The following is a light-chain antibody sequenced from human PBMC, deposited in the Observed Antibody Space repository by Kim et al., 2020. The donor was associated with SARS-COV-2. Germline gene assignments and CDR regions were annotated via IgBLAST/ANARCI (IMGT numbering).Light chain of an antibody. J-gene: IGKJ1*01. CDR3: QQYGSSSWT. CDR2: GAS. V-gene: IGKV3-20*01. Sequence: SPGERATLSCRASQSVSRSYLAWYRQKPGKAPRLLIYGASSRATGIPDRFSGSGSGTDFTLTISRLEPEDFAVYYCQQYGSSSWTFGQGTKVDIK. CDR1: QSVSRSY.